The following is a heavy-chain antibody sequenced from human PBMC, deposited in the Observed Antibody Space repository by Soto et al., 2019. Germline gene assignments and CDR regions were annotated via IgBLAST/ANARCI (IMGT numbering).Heavy chain of an antibody. CDR1: EFSLSTSGVG. CDR2: IYWDGSQ. V-gene: IGHV2-5*02. CDR3: ARRKVGATLRDDF. D-gene: IGHD1-26*01. Sequence: QITLQESGPTLVKPTQTLTLICTLSEFSLSTSGVGVGWNRQPPGKALEWLALIYWDGSQRYSPSLDTRLTVTRDTSKNQVVLTMTNMDPVDTASYYCARRKVGATLRDDFWGRGTLVTVSS. J-gene: IGHJ4*02.